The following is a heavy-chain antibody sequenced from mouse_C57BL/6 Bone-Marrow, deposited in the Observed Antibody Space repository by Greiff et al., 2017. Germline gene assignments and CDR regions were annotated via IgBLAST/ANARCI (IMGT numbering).Heavy chain of an antibody. CDR1: GYTFTSYG. CDR3: AREEEWLLRDWYFDV. D-gene: IGHD2-3*01. Sequence: VKLQESGAELARPGASVKLSCKASGYTFTSYGISWVKQRTGQGLEWIGEIYPRSGNTYYNEKFKGKATLTADKSSSTAYMELRSLTSEDSAVYFCAREEEWLLRDWYFDVWGTGTTVTVSS. V-gene: IGHV1-81*01. J-gene: IGHJ1*03. CDR2: IYPRSGNT.